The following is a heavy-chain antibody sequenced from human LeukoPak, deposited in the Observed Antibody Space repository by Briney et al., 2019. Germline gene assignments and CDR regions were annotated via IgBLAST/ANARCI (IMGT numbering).Heavy chain of an antibody. CDR2: INPSGGST. CDR1: GYTFTTYY. Sequence: GASVKVSCKASGYTFTTYYMHWVRQAPGQGLEGMGIINPSGGSTSYAQKFQGRVTMTRDTSTSTVYMELSSLRSEDTAVYYCARDGETTVVTPRYFDYWGQGTLVTVSS. V-gene: IGHV1-46*01. J-gene: IGHJ4*02. CDR3: ARDGETTVVTPRYFDY. D-gene: IGHD4-23*01.